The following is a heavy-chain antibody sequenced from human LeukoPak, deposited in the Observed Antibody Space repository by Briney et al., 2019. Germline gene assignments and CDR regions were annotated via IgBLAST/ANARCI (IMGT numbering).Heavy chain of an antibody. V-gene: IGHV1-18*01. J-gene: IGHJ5*02. CDR2: ISAYNGNT. CDR1: GYTFTSYG. Sequence: ASVKLSCTASGYTFTSYGISWVRQAPGQGLGWMGWISAYNGNTNYAQKLQGRVTMTTDTSTSTAYMEPRSLRSDDTAVYYCARDKKVITSKVWFDPWGQGTLVTVSS. CDR3: ARDKKVITSKVWFDP. D-gene: IGHD3-22*01.